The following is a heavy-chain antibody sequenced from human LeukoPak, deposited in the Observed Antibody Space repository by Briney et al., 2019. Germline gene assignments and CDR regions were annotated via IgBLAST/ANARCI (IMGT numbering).Heavy chain of an antibody. CDR1: GGSISSYY. V-gene: IGHV4-59*08. CDR3: ARHPVAGTPFDY. Sequence: SETLSLTCTVSGGSISSYYWSWIRQPPGKGLEWIGYIYYSGSTNYNPSLKSRVTISVDTSKNQFSLKLSSVTAADTAVYYCARHPVAGTPFDYWGQGTLVTVSS. CDR2: IYYSGST. J-gene: IGHJ4*02. D-gene: IGHD6-19*01.